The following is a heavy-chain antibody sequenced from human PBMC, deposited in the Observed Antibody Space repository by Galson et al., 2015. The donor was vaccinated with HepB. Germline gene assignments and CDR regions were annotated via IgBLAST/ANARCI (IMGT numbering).Heavy chain of an antibody. CDR2: ISSSSSTI. Sequence: SLRLSCAASGFTFSSYSMNWVRQAPGKGLEWVSYISSSSSTIYYADSVKGRFTISRDNAKNSLYLQMNSLRAEDTAVYYCARDRDTLATIPLADPDYHYWGQRTLVTVSS. CDR3: ARDRDTLATIPLADPDYHY. V-gene: IGHV3-48*01. CDR1: GFTFSSYS. J-gene: IGHJ4*02. D-gene: IGHD5-12*01.